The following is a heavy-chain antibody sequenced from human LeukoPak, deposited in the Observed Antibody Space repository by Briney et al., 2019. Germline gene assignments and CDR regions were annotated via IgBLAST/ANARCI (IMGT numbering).Heavy chain of an antibody. CDR3: ARSKIVVVPAATFDY. V-gene: IGHV5-51*01. D-gene: IGHD2-2*01. CDR1: GYSFTSYW. J-gene: IGHJ4*02. Sequence: GETLKISCKGSGYSFTSYWIGWVRQMPGKGLEWMGIIYPGDSDTRYSPSFQGQVTISADNSISTAYLQWSSLKASDTAMYYCARSKIVVVPAATFDYWGQGTLVTVSS. CDR2: IYPGDSDT.